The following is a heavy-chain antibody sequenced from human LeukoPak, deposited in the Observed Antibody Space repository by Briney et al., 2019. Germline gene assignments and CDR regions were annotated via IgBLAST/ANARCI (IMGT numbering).Heavy chain of an antibody. V-gene: IGHV3-15*01. J-gene: IGHJ4*02. CDR2: IKTKTDGGTT. Sequence: GGSLRLSCAASGFTFSNAWMSWVRQAPGKGLEWVGRIKTKTDGGTTDYAAPVKGRFTISRDDSKNTLYLQMNSLKTEDTAVYYCTREAVTANGYFDYWGQGTLVTVSS. CDR1: GFTFSNAW. D-gene: IGHD2-21*02. CDR3: TREAVTANGYFDY.